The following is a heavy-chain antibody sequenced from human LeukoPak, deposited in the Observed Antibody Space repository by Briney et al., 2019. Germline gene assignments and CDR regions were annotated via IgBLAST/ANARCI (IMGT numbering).Heavy chain of an antibody. D-gene: IGHD3-22*01. J-gene: IGHJ4*02. CDR2: IRYDGSNK. CDR1: GFTFSSYG. Sequence: GGSLRLSCAASGFTFSSYGMHWVRQAPGKGLEWVAFIRYDGSNKYYADSVKGRFTISRDNSKNTLYLQMNSLRAEDTAVYYCAKDDYYYDSSGYYYYDYWGQGTLVTVSS. CDR3: AKDDYYYDSSGYYYYDY. V-gene: IGHV3-30*02.